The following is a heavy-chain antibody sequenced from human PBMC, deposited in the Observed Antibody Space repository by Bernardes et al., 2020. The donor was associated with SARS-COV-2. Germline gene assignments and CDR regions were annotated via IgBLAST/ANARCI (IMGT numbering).Heavy chain of an antibody. J-gene: IGHJ4*02. V-gene: IGHV3-23*01. Sequence: GGSLRLSCAASGLTFSGRAISWVRQVPGKGLEWVSIISGSDSRTWYVDPVKGRFTISRDNSKNTVYLQMNSLRVEDTAVYYCVRGSSKASEIDYWGQGTLVTVSS. CDR1: GLTFSGRA. D-gene: IGHD6-19*01. CDR2: ISGSDSRT. CDR3: VRGSSKASEIDY.